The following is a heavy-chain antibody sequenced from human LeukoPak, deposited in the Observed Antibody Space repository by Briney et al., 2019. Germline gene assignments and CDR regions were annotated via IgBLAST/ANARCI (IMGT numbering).Heavy chain of an antibody. J-gene: IGHJ5*02. CDR3: ARDAGNSGYGCYL. V-gene: IGHV3-48*01. CDR2: SRSSSET. Sequence: PGGSLRLSCAASGFTFSQYSMNWVRQAPGKGLEWVSHSRSSSETFHEDSVKGRFTISRDNARNSLYLQMNNLRGEDTAIYYCARDAGNSGYGCYLWGQGTLVTVSS. CDR1: GFTFSQYS. D-gene: IGHD5-12*01.